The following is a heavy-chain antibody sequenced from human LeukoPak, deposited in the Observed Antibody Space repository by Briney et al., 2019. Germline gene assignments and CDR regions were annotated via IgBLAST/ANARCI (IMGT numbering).Heavy chain of an antibody. CDR1: GYSFTSYW. CDR3: ARVSVVPAAPADY. D-gene: IGHD2-2*01. V-gene: IGHV5-51*01. Sequence: GESLKISCKGSGYSFTSYWIGWVRQMPGKGLEWMGIIYPGDSDTRYSPSFQGQVTISADKSISTAYLQWSSLKASDTAMYCCARVSVVPAAPADYWGQGTLVTVSS. CDR2: IYPGDSDT. J-gene: IGHJ4*02.